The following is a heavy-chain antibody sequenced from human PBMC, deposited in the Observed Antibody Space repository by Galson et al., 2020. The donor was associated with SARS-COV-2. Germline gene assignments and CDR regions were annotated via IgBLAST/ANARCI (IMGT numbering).Heavy chain of an antibody. J-gene: IGHJ2*01. CDR2: IHHSGTT. Sequence: SETLSLTCAVSGYSINSAFYWAWIRQPPGTGLEWIGSIHHSGTTYQNPSLKSRVAISLDTSKNQFSLNLSSVTAADTAVYYCARPSSSGYYSMWYFDLWGRGTLVTVSS. V-gene: IGHV4-38-2*01. D-gene: IGHD3-22*01. CDR3: ARPSSSGYYSMWYFDL. CDR1: GYSINSAFY.